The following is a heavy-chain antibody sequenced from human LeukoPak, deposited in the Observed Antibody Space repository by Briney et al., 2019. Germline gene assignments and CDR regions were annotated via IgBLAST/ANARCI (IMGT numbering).Heavy chain of an antibody. J-gene: IGHJ4*02. CDR2: IYPGDSDT. D-gene: IGHD3-22*01. Sequence: PGESLKISCTGSGYTFSNYWIVWVRQMPEKGLEWMGIIYPGDSDTTYSPSFQGQVTISADTSIRSAFLQWSNLRASDTAIYYCARLFYYDNSKSFDYWGQGTPVPVSS. CDR1: GYTFSNYW. CDR3: ARLFYYDNSKSFDY. V-gene: IGHV5-51*01.